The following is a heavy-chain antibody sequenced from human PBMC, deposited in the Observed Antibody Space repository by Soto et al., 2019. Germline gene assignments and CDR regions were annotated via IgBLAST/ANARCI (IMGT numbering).Heavy chain of an antibody. J-gene: IGHJ4*02. V-gene: IGHV1-69*13. Sequence: GASVQVSCKASGGTFSSYAISWVRQAPGQGLEWMGGIIPIFGTANYAQKFQGRVTITADESTSTAYMELSSLRSEDTAVYYCASGTYYDFWSGYYLAPPYWGQGTLVTVSS. CDR1: GGTFSSYA. D-gene: IGHD3-3*01. CDR3: ASGTYYDFWSGYYLAPPY. CDR2: IIPIFGTA.